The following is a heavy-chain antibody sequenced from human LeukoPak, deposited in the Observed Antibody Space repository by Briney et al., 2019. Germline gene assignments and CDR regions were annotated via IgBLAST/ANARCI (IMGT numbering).Heavy chain of an antibody. J-gene: IGHJ5*02. CDR2: IIPIFGTA. CDR3: AVRLRWQNKGFDP. Sequence: GASVKVSCKASGGTFSSYAISWVRQAPGQGLEWMGGIIPIFGTANYAQKFQGRVTITTDESTSTAYMELSSLRSEDTAVYYCAVRLRWQNKGFDPWGQGTLVTVSS. D-gene: IGHD4-23*01. V-gene: IGHV1-69*05. CDR1: GGTFSSYA.